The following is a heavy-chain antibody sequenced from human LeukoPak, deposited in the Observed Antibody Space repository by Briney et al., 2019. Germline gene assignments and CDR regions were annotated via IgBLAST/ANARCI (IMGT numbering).Heavy chain of an antibody. D-gene: IGHD5-24*01. CDR2: INAGSGDG. Sequence: ASVKVSCKASGYSFSHYGVQWVRQAPGQTLEWMGWINAGSGDGKYSQKFQGRFTMTSDTSTTTLYMELNSLRYEDTAVYYCARSGDNWSCDNWGQGTLVTVSS. J-gene: IGHJ4*02. CDR3: ARSGDNWSCDN. CDR1: GYSFSHYG. V-gene: IGHV1-3*01.